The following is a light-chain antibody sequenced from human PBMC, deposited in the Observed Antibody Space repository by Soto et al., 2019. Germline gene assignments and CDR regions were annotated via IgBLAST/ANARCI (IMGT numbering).Light chain of an antibody. Sequence: QSALTQPASVSGSPGQSITISCTGASSDVGGYNYVSWYQHHPGNAPKLMIFEVTNRPSGVSNRFSGSKSGNTASLTISGLQDEDDDDYYCSSYNRTNTGLVFGGGTKLTVL. J-gene: IGLJ2*01. V-gene: IGLV2-14*01. CDR1: SSDVGGYNY. CDR2: EVT. CDR3: SSYNRTNTGLV.